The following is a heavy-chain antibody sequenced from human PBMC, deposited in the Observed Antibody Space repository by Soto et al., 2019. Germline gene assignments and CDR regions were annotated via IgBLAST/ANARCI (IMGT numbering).Heavy chain of an antibody. CDR2: IYNSGNT. Sequence: QLQLQESGPGLVKPSETLSLTCTVSGDSLSSSLYFWGWIRQPPGNGLEWIGNIYNSGNTYYNPSPKSRVSISVDPSKKQFSLKMNSVTAADPAVYYCARHGAAARPLNFFDSWGQGSLVTASS. D-gene: IGHD6-6*01. V-gene: IGHV4-39*01. J-gene: IGHJ4*02. CDR3: ARHGAAARPLNFFDS. CDR1: GDSLSSSLYF.